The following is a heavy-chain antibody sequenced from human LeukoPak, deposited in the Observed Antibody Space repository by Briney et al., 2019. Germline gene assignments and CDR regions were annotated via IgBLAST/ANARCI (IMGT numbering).Heavy chain of an antibody. V-gene: IGHV3-48*01. CDR2: ISSSSSTI. D-gene: IGHD6-13*01. Sequence: GGSLRLSCAASGLTFSSYSMNWVRQAPGKGLEWVSYISSSSSTIYYADSVKGRFTISRDNAKNSLYLQMNSLRAEDTAVYYCARVAAAGTHNWYFDLWGRGTLVTVSS. CDR3: ARVAAAGTHNWYFDL. CDR1: GLTFSSYS. J-gene: IGHJ2*01.